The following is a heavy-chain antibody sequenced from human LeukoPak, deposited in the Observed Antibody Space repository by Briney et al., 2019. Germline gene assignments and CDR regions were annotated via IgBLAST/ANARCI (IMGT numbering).Heavy chain of an antibody. CDR3: ARQLSDYDYVWGSYRPTWWFDY. D-gene: IGHD3-16*02. V-gene: IGHV4-39*01. CDR2: IYYSGST. Sequence: SETLSLTCTVSGGSISSSSYHWGWIRQPPGKGLEWIGSIYYSGSTYYSPSLKSRVTISVDTSKNQFSLKLSSVTAADTAVYYCARQLSDYDYVWGSYRPTWWFDYWGQGTLVTVSS. CDR1: GGSISSSSYH. J-gene: IGHJ4*02.